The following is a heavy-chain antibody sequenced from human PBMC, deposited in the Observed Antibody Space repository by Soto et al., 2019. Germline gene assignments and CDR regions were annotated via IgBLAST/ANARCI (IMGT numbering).Heavy chain of an antibody. CDR2: INHSGST. D-gene: IGHD2-15*01. Sequence: SETLSLTCAVYGGSFSGYYWSWIRQPPGKGLEWIGEINHSGSTNYNPSLKSRVTISVDTSKNQFSLKLSSVTAADTAVYYCARWPCSGGSCYSFLYFDYWGQGTLVTVSS. CDR1: GGSFSGYY. CDR3: ARWPCSGGSCYSFLYFDY. V-gene: IGHV4-34*01. J-gene: IGHJ4*02.